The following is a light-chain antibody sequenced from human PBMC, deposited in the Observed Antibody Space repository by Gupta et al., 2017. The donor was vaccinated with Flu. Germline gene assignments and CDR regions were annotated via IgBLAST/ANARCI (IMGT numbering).Light chain of an antibody. CDR2: VAF. CDR3: QQRSNRPLT. J-gene: IGKJ4*01. V-gene: IGKV3-11*01. CDR1: QSISGY. Sequence: EIVLTQSPATLSLSPGARATLSCRASQSISGYLAWYQQRPGQAPRLLIYVAFNRATGIPARFSGSGSGTDFTLTISSLEPEDFAVYYCQQRSNRPLTFGGGTKVEIK.